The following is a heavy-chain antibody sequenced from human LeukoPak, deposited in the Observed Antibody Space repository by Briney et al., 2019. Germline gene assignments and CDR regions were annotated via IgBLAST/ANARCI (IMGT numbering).Heavy chain of an antibody. D-gene: IGHD3-3*01. CDR1: GGTFSSYA. V-gene: IGHV1-69*04. CDR2: IIPILGIA. Sequence: SVRVSCKASGGTFSSYAISWVRQAPGQGLEWMGRIIPILGIANYAQKFQGRVTITADKSTSTAYMELSSLRSEDTAVYYCAREGGDVLRFLRNWFDHWGQGTLVTVSS. J-gene: IGHJ5*02. CDR3: AREGGDVLRFLRNWFDH.